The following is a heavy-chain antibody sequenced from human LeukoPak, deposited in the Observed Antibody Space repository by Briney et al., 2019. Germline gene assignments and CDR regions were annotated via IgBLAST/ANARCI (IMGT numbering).Heavy chain of an antibody. CDR3: ARKVAYSPRPYYMDV. J-gene: IGHJ6*03. CDR1: GFTFSSYG. V-gene: IGHV3-30*02. Sequence: PGGSLRLSCAASGFTFSSYGMHWVRQAPGKGLEWVAFIRYDGSNKYYADSVKGRFTISRDNSKNTLYLQMNSLRAEDTAVYYCARKVAYSPRPYYMDVWGKGTTVTVSS. CDR2: IRYDGSNK. D-gene: IGHD4-11*01.